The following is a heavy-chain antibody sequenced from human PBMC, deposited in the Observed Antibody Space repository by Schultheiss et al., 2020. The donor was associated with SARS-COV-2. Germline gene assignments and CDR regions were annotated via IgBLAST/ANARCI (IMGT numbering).Heavy chain of an antibody. Sequence: SETPSLTCAVYGGSFSGYYWSWIRQPPGKGLEWIGEINHSGSTNYNPSLKSRVTISVDKSKNQFSLKLSSVTAADTAVYYCARSFGPVFSTGLDVWGQGTTVTVSS. J-gene: IGHJ6*02. CDR1: GGSFSGYY. V-gene: IGHV4-34*01. CDR2: INHSGST. CDR3: ARSFGPVFSTGLDV. D-gene: IGHD3-16*01.